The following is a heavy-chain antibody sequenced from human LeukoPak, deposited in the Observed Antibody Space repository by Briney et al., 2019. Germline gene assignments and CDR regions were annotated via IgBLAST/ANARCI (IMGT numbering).Heavy chain of an antibody. J-gene: IGHJ4*02. CDR3: ARGRPTVIFDY. CDR1: GGAVSSGSFY. D-gene: IGHD4-17*01. Sequence: PSETLSLTCTVSGGAVSSGSFYWSWIRQPPGKGLEWIGDIHNTGSTNYNSSIKSRVTISIDTSKNQFSLNLSSVTAADTAVYYCARGRPTVIFDYWGQGALVTVSS. CDR2: IHNTGST. V-gene: IGHV4-61*01.